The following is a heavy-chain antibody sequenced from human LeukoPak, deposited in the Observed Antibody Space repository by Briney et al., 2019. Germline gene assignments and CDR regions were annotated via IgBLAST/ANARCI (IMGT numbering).Heavy chain of an antibody. Sequence: GGSLRLSCAASGFTFSSYEMNWVRQAPGKGLEWVSYISSSGSTIYYADSVKGRFTISRDNAKNSLYLQMNSLRAEDTAVYYCARGRRVLYDSSGYSVTRNSDYWGQGTLVTVSS. CDR1: GFTFSSYE. J-gene: IGHJ4*02. V-gene: IGHV3-48*03. CDR2: ISSSGSTI. CDR3: ARGRRVLYDSSGYSVTRNSDY. D-gene: IGHD3-22*01.